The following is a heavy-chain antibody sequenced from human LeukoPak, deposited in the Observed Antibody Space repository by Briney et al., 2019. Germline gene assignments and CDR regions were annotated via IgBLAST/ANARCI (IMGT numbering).Heavy chain of an antibody. CDR1: GGSISSYY. J-gene: IGHJ2*01. V-gene: IGHV4-59*01. D-gene: IGHD2-8*01. CDR3: ATSPYCSNGICFTRWYFDL. Sequence: PSETLSLTCTVSGGSISSYYWSWIRQPPGKGLEWIGYIYYSGSTNYNPSLKSRVTISVDTSKNQFSLKLSSVTAADTAVYYCATSPYCSNGICFTRWYFDLWGRGTLVTVSS. CDR2: IYYSGST.